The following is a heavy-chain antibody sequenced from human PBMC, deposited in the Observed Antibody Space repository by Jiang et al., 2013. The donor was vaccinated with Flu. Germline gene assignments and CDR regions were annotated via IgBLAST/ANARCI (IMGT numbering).Heavy chain of an antibody. CDR2: INSDGSST. D-gene: IGHD1-7*01. J-gene: IGHJ5*02. CDR1: VFTFSSYW. CDR3: VPEGFLGLELLGP. V-gene: IGHV3-74*01. Sequence: VQLVESGGGLVQPGGSLRLSCAASVFTFSSYWMHWVRQAPGKGLVWVSRINSDGSSTNYADSVKGRFTISRDNAKNTLYLQMNSLRAEDTAVYYCVPEGFLGLELLGPWGQGTLVTVSS.